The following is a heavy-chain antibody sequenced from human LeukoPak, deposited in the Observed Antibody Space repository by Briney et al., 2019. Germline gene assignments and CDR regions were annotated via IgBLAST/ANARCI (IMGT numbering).Heavy chain of an antibody. CDR1: GGSISSYY. J-gene: IGHJ3*02. CDR3: ARDRGIAAASDAFDI. V-gene: IGHV4-4*07. Sequence: PSETLSLTCTVSGGSISSYYWSWIRQPAGKGLEWIGRIYTSGSTNYSPSLKSRVTMSVDTSKNQFSLKLSSVTAADTAVYYCARDRGIAAASDAFDIWGQGTMVTVSS. D-gene: IGHD6-13*01. CDR2: IYTSGST.